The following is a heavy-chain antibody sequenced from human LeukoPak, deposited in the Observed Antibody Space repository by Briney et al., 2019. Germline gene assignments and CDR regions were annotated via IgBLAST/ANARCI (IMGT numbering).Heavy chain of an antibody. V-gene: IGHV4-59*12. CDR3: ARGMRLEVINYYYYMDV. D-gene: IGHD3-22*01. CDR1: GVSISSSY. J-gene: IGHJ6*03. CDR2: IHFSGT. Sequence: SETLSLTCSVSGVSISSSYWSWVRQPPGKGLEVIGFIHFSGTTYNPSLKSRATISVDTSKNQLSLKLNFVTAADTAVYYCARGMRLEVINYYYYMDVWGKGTTVTVSS.